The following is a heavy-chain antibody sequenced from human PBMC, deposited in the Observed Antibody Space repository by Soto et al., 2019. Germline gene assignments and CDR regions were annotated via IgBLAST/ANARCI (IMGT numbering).Heavy chain of an antibody. J-gene: IGHJ5*02. CDR2: ISAYNGNT. CDR1: GYTFTNFG. CDR3: ATLGYCSSTSCSRFDP. V-gene: IGHV1-18*01. D-gene: IGHD2-2*01. Sequence: ASVKVSCKASGYTFTNFGISWVRQAPGQGLEWMGWISAYNGNTNYAQKFQGRVTMTADTSTSTAYMELSSLRSEDTAVYYCATLGYCSSTSCSRFDPWGQGTLVTVSS.